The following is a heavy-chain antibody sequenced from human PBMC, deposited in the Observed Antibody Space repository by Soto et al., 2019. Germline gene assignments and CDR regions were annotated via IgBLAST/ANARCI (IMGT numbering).Heavy chain of an antibody. CDR3: ARRGGAAAGSYNWFDP. CDR1: GGSVSSGNSY. Sequence: QVQLQESGPGLVKPSETLSLTCTVSGGSVSSGNSYWSWIRQPPGKGLEWIGYIYYSGSATYNPSLKSRVTLSVDTSQNQFSLKLSSVTAADTAVYYCARRGGAAAGSYNWFDPWGQGTLVTVSS. J-gene: IGHJ5*02. CDR2: IYYSGSA. V-gene: IGHV4-61*01. D-gene: IGHD6-13*01.